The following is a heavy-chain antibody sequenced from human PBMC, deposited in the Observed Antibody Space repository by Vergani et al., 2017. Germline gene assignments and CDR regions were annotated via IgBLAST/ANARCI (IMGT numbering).Heavy chain of an antibody. D-gene: IGHD1-26*01. CDR2: IYYSGST. Sequence: QVQLQESGPGLVMPSETLSLTCTVSGGSISSYYWSWIRQPPGKGLEWIGYIYYSGSTNYNPSLKSRVTISVDTSKTQFSLKLSSVTAADTAVYYCARDKWDSPTRDNWFDPWGQGTLVTVSS. V-gene: IGHV4-59*01. J-gene: IGHJ5*02. CDR1: GGSISSYY. CDR3: ARDKWDSPTRDNWFDP.